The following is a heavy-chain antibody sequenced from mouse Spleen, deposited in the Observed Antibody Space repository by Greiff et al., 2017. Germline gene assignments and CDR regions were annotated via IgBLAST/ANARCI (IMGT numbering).Heavy chain of an antibody. D-gene: IGHD1-1*01. CDR1: GFTFSSYG. J-gene: IGHJ1*03. V-gene: IGHV5-6*01. CDR3: ARHLDGSSYARYFDV. CDR2: ISSGGSYT. Sequence: EVKVVESGGDLVKPGGSLKLSCAASGFTFSSYGMSWVRQTPDKRLEWVATISSGGSYTYYPDSVKGRFTISRDNAKNTLYLQMSSLKSEDTAMYYCARHLDGSSYARYFDVWGTGTTVTVSS.